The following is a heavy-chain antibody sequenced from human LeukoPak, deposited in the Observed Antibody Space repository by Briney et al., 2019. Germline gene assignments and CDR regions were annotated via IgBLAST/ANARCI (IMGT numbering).Heavy chain of an antibody. CDR1: GGSISSYY. V-gene: IGHV4-59*01. CDR2: VYYTGST. CDR3: ARISSSNWYNERGAFDV. J-gene: IGHJ3*01. Sequence: SETLSLTCTVSGGSISSYYWSWVRQPPGKGLEWLGFVYYTGSTNYSPSLKSRVTISVDTSKNQFSLKLRSVTAADTAVYYCARISSSNWYNERGAFDVWGQGTMVTVSS. D-gene: IGHD6-13*01.